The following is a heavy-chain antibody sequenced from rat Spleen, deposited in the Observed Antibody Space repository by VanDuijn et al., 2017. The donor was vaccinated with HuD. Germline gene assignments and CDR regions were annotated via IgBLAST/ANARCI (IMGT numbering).Heavy chain of an antibody. Sequence: EVQLVESDGGLVQPGRSLKLSCAASGFTFSDYYMAWVRQAPTKGLEWVATISHDGSNTYYRDSVKGRFPISRDNAKSTLYLQMDSLRSEDTATYYCARHSNWGFDYWGQGVMVTVSS. CDR1: GFTFSDYY. CDR3: ARHSNWGFDY. J-gene: IGHJ2*01. V-gene: IGHV5-29*01. D-gene: IGHD5-1*01. CDR2: ISHDGSNT.